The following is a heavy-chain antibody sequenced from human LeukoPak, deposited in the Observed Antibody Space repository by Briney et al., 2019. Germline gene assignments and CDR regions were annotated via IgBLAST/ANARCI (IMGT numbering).Heavy chain of an antibody. V-gene: IGHV3-23*01. CDR3: ARRPKHLGYCSGTSCKAFDY. CDR2: IIGSGGST. J-gene: IGHJ4*02. Sequence: PGGSLRLSCAASGFTFSSYGMTWVRQAPGKGLEWVSSIIGSGGSTFYADSVKGRFTISRGNAKNSLYLQMNSLRAEDTAVYYCARRPKHLGYCSGTSCKAFDYWGQGTLVTVSS. CDR1: GFTFSSYG. D-gene: IGHD2-2*01.